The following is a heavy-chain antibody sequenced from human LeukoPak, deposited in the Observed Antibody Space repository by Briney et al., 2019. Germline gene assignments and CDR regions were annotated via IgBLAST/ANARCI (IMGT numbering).Heavy chain of an antibody. V-gene: IGHV1-3*01. CDR3: ARSVKATTYYDILTGYSNLYGMDV. CDR1: GYTFTSYG. D-gene: IGHD3-9*01. J-gene: IGHJ6*02. CDR2: INGGNGNT. Sequence: ASVKVSCKTSGYTFTSYGMHWVRQAPGQSLEWMGWINGGNGNTKYSQKFQGRVTITRDTSASTAYMELSSLRSEDTAVYYCARSVKATTYYDILTGYSNLYGMDVWGQGTTVTVSS.